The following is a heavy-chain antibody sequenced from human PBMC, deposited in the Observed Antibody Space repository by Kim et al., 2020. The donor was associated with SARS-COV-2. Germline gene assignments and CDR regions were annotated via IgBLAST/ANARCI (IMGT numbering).Heavy chain of an antibody. Sequence: ASVKVSCKASGYSFTGYYIHWVRQAPGQGLEWMGWIDPNRGGTIYGPNFQGRVTMTRDTSITTAYMELSGLRSDDTAVYYCARGLGRIRTYSSSPGHDVWGQGTTVTVSS. CDR2: IDPNRGGT. V-gene: IGHV1-2*02. CDR1: GYSFTGYY. CDR3: ARGLGRIRTYSSSPGHDV. D-gene: IGHD6-6*01. J-gene: IGHJ6*02.